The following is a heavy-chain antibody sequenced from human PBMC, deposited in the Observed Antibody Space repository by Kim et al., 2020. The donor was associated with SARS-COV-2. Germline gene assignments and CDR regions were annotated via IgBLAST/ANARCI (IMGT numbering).Heavy chain of an antibody. D-gene: IGHD3-16*01. J-gene: IGHJ6*02. CDR1: GGSISNGGYY. CDR2: SYYGVNT. V-gene: IGHV4-31*03. Sequence: SETLSLSCNVSGGSISNGGYYWTWIRQFPDKGLEWIGYSYYGVNTYYNPSLRSRAAISVDKSNNQLSLQLTSVTAADTAVYFCATETRERGGMDVWGQGTTVTVSS. CDR3: ATETRERGGMDV.